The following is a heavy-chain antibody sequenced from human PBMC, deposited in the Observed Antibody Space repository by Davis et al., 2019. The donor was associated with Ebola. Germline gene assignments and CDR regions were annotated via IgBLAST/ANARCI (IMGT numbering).Heavy chain of an antibody. V-gene: IGHV3-33*01. Sequence: GGSLRLSCAASGFTFSSYGMHWVRQAPGKGLEWVAVIWYDGSNKYYADSVKGRFTISRDNAKNSLYLQMNSLRAEDTAVYYCARDLGVRWDYYYYYGMDVWGQGTTVTVSS. CDR3: ARDLGVRWDYYYYYGMDV. J-gene: IGHJ6*02. CDR1: GFTFSSYG. CDR2: IWYDGSNK. D-gene: IGHD4-23*01.